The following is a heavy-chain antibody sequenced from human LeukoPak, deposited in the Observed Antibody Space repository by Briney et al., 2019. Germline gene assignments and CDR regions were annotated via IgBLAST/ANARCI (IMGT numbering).Heavy chain of an antibody. CDR3: ASGPEWLSGYMDV. CDR1: GGTFSSSA. CDR2: IIPILGIA. Sequence: SVKVSCKASGGTFSSSAISWVRQAPGQGLEWMGRIIPILGIANYAQKFQGRVTITADKSTSTAYMELSSLRSEDTAVYYCASGPEWLSGYMDVWGKGTTVTVSS. J-gene: IGHJ6*03. V-gene: IGHV1-69*04. D-gene: IGHD3-3*01.